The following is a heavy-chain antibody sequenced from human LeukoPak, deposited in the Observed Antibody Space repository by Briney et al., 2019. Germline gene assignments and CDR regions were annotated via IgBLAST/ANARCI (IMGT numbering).Heavy chain of an antibody. J-gene: IGHJ4*02. CDR3: AKDVGRFRPETFDY. V-gene: IGHV3-23*01. D-gene: IGHD3-10*01. CDR1: GFTFSSYA. CDR2: ISGSGGST. Sequence: AGGSLRLSCAASGFTFSSYAVSWVRQAPGKGLEWVSAISGSGGSTYYADSVKGRFAISRDNSKNTLYLQMNSLRAEDTAVYYCAKDVGRFRPETFDYWGQGTLATVSS.